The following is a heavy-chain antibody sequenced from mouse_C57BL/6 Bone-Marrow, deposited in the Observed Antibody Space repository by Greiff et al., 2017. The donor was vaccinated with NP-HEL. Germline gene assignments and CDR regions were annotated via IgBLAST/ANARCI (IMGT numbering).Heavy chain of an antibody. J-gene: IGHJ4*01. CDR1: GYTFTGYW. CDR2: ILPGSGST. Sequence: VQLQQSGAELMKPGASVKLSCKATGYTFTGYWIEWVKQRPGHGLEWIGEILPGSGSTNYNEKFKGKATFTADTSSNTAYMQLSSLTTEDSAIYYCARRPIYYYGVYYAMDYWGQGTSVTVSS. D-gene: IGHD1-1*01. V-gene: IGHV1-9*01. CDR3: ARRPIYYYGVYYAMDY.